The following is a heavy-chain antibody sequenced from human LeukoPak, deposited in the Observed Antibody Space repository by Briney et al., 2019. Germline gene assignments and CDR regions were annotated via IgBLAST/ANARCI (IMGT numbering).Heavy chain of an antibody. D-gene: IGHD1-26*01. CDR3: ARVGAKDYYFDY. CDR2: IYYSGST. Sequence: PSETLSLTCTVPGGSISSYYWSWIRQPPGKGLEWIGYIYYSGSTNYNPSLKSRVTISVDTSKNQFSLKLSSVTAADTAVYYCARVGAKDYYFDYWGQGTLVTVSS. J-gene: IGHJ4*02. V-gene: IGHV4-59*01. CDR1: GGSISSYY.